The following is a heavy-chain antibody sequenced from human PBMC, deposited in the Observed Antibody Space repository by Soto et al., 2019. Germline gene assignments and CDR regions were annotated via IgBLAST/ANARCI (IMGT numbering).Heavy chain of an antibody. CDR3: AKRTDYRGGWLDY. CDR1: GFTFSSYA. CDR2: ISGSSGST. D-gene: IGHD6-19*01. J-gene: IGHJ4*02. Sequence: GGSLRLSCVASGFTFSSYAMSWVRQAPGKGLEWVSAISGSSGSTYHSDSVKGRFTISRDNSKNTLYLQMNSLRAEDTAAYYCAKRTDYRGGWLDYWGQGTLVTVSS. V-gene: IGHV3-23*01.